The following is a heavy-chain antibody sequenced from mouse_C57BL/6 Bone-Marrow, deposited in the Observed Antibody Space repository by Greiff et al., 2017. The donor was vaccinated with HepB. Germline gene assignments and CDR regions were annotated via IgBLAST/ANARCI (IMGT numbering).Heavy chain of an antibody. CDR3: ARWLITTVGYAMDY. J-gene: IGHJ4*01. CDR2: IDPSDSYT. CDR1: GYTFTSYW. V-gene: IGHV1-59*01. Sequence: QVQLQQSGAELVRPGTSVKLSCKASGYTFTSYWMPWVKQRPGQGLEWIGVIDPSDSYTNYNQKFKGKATLTVDTSSSTAYMQLSSLTSEDSAVYYCARWLITTVGYAMDYWGQGTSVTVSS. D-gene: IGHD1-1*01.